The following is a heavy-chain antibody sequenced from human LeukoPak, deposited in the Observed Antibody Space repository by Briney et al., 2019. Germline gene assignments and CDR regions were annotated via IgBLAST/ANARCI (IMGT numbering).Heavy chain of an antibody. D-gene: IGHD4-23*01. CDR1: GGSISSSSYY. J-gene: IGHJ4*02. Sequence: SETLSLTCTVSGGSISSSSYYWGWIRQPPGKGLEWIGSIYYSGSTYYNPSLKSRVTISVDTSKNQFSLKLSSVTAADTAVYYCARAPYGGVVRELDYWGQGTLVTVSS. V-gene: IGHV4-39*07. CDR2: IYYSGST. CDR3: ARAPYGGVVRELDY.